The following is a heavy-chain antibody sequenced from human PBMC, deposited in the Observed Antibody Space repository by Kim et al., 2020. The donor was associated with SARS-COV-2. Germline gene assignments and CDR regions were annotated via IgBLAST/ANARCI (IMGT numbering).Heavy chain of an antibody. D-gene: IGHD1-1*01. V-gene: IGHV1-46*01. Sequence: CAGKFQGRVTVNRDTSSRTAYMELSNMRDEDTAVYYCARTTTGGPNGFDSWGQGTLVTVSS. CDR3: ARTTTGGPNGFDS. J-gene: IGHJ5*01.